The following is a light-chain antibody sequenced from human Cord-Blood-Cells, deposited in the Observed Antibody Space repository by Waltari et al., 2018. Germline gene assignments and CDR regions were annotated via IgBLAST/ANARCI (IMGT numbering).Light chain of an antibody. Sequence: QSALTQPASVSGSPGQSITISCTGTSRDVRSYNLVAWYQQHPGKAPKLMIYAGSKRPSGVSNRFSGSKSGNTASLTISGLQAEDEADYYCCSYAGSSTVFGGGTKLTVL. J-gene: IGLJ3*02. CDR3: CSYAGSSTV. CDR1: SRDVRSYNL. CDR2: AGS. V-gene: IGLV2-23*01.